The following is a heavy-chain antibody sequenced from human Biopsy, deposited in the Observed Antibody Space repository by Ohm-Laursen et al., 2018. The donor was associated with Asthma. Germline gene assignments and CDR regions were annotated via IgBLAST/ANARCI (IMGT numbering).Heavy chain of an antibody. Sequence: SLRLSCSASGFTFDDYAIHWFRQAPGKGLEWVSGGSWNSGSIDYVDSVKGRFTISRDNAKNSLYLQMNSLRGADTALYYCVKDIRLQLWGFDSWGQGTLVTVSS. CDR3: VKDIRLQLWGFDS. J-gene: IGHJ4*02. D-gene: IGHD6-13*01. V-gene: IGHV3-9*01. CDR1: GFTFDDYA. CDR2: GSWNSGSI.